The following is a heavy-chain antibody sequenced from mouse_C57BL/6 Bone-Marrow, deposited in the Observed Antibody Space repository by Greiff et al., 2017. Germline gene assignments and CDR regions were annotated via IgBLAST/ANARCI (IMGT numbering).Heavy chain of an antibody. V-gene: IGHV2-2*01. CDR2: IWSGGST. Sequence: QVHVKQSGPGLVQPSQSLSITCTVSGFSLTSYGVHWVRQSPGKGLEWLGVIWSGGSTDYNAAFISRLSISKDNSKSQVFFKMNSLQADDTAIYYCARNLRRGYWYFDGWGTGTTVTVSS. CDR3: ARNLRRGYWYFDG. J-gene: IGHJ1*03. D-gene: IGHD2-12*01. CDR1: GFSLTSYG.